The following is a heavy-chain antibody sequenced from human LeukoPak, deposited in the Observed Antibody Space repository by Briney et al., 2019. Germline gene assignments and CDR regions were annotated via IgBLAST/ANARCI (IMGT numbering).Heavy chain of an antibody. CDR2: ISSSSSTI. V-gene: IGHV3-48*01. J-gene: IGHJ4*02. D-gene: IGHD3-3*01. CDR1: GFTFSSYS. Sequence: GGSLRLSCAASGFTFSSYSMNWVRQAPGKGLEWVSYISSSSSTIYYADSVKGRFTISRDNAKNSLYLQMNSLRAEDTAVYYCARDSLWSGYYSGYWGQGTLVTVSS. CDR3: ARDSLWSGYYSGY.